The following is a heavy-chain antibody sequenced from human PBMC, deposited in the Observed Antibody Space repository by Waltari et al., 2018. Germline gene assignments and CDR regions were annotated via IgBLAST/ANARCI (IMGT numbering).Heavy chain of an antibody. Sequence: EMQLVESGGGLIQPGGSLRLSCEGSGFTFRNYWMHWVRQAPGKGLACVARVNSDGSSTFYAESVKGRFTVSRDSARNTLLLQMNSLRLEDTAVYFCTREHGAVAGSYFFFGMDVWGQGTTVTVSS. CDR1: GFTFRNYW. V-gene: IGHV3-74*01. D-gene: IGHD6-19*01. CDR2: VNSDGSST. J-gene: IGHJ6*02. CDR3: TREHGAVAGSYFFFGMDV.